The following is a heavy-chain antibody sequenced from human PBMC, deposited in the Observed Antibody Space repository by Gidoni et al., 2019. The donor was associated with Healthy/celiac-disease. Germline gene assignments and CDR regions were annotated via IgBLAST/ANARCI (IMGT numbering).Heavy chain of an antibody. V-gene: IGHV1-2*02. CDR2: INPSSGGT. CDR1: GYTFTGYY. Sequence: QVQLAQSGAEVKKPGASVQVSCKAAGYTFTGYYMHWVRQATGQGLEWMGWINPSSGGTNYAQKFQGRVTMTRDTSIRAAYMELSRLRSDDTAVYYCARGRLTIFGVVIMGFDYWGQGTLVTVSS. CDR3: ARGRLTIFGVVIMGFDY. D-gene: IGHD3-3*01. J-gene: IGHJ4*02.